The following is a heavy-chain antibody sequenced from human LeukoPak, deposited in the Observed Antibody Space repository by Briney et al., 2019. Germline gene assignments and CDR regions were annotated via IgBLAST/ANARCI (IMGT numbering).Heavy chain of an antibody. J-gene: IGHJ4*02. CDR2: IYYSGST. Sequence: PSETLSLTCTVSGGSISSGGYYWSWIRQHPGKGLEWIGYIYYSGSTYYNPSLKSRVTISVDTSKNQFSLKLSSVTAADTAVYYCASQYYDYVWGSYRWDYWGQGTLVTVSS. CDR1: GGSISSGGYY. D-gene: IGHD3-16*02. CDR3: ASQYYDYVWGSYRWDY. V-gene: IGHV4-39*01.